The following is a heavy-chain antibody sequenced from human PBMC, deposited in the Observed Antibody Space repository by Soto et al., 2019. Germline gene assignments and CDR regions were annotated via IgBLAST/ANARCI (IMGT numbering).Heavy chain of an antibody. CDR1: GSTFSTYA. J-gene: IGHJ4*02. D-gene: IGHD3-22*01. CDR2: ISYDGSNK. CDR3: ARVRRDDSDGYYHTIFDY. Sequence: GGSLRLSCAASGSTFSTYAMHWVRQAPGKGLEWVAFISYDGSNKYYADSVKGRLTISRDNSKNTLYLQMNSLRAEDTAVYYCARVRRDDSDGYYHTIFDYWGQGALVTVSS. V-gene: IGHV3-30-3*01.